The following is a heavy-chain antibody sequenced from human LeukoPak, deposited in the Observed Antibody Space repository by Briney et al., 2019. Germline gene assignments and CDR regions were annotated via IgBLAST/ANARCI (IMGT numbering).Heavy chain of an antibody. D-gene: IGHD1-26*01. CDR3: ARGTAMGLDPLGSPWAFDY. V-gene: IGHV4-34*01. CDR2: INHSGST. Sequence: PSETLSLTCAVYGGSFSGYYWSWIRQPPGKGLEWIGEINHSGSTNYNPSLKSRVTISVDTSMNQFSLKLSSVTAADTAVYYCARGTAMGLDPLGSPWAFDYWGQGTLVTVSS. CDR1: GGSFSGYY. J-gene: IGHJ4*02.